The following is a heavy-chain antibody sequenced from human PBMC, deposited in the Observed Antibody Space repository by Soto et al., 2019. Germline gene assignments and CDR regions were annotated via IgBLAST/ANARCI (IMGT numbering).Heavy chain of an antibody. CDR1: GFAFDHYG. Sequence: EVQLVESGGSVIRPGGSLRLSCAASGFAFDHYGMAWVRQVPGKGMEWVSGIIGSVDNIGYADSVKGRFTMSRDNTKNSLYLEMNNLGAEDTALYHCARKPNWQYCYFDLWGRGTLVTVSS. CDR2: IIGSVDNI. CDR3: ARKPNWQYCYFDL. J-gene: IGHJ2*01. D-gene: IGHD1-1*01. V-gene: IGHV3-20*01.